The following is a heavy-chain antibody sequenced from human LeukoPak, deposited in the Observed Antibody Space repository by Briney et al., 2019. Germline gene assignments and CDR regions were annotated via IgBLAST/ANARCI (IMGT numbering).Heavy chain of an antibody. Sequence: GGSLRLSCAASGFTFSNYAMHWVRQAPGKGLEWVAVISYDGNEKHYADSVKGRFTISRDNSKNTLYLQMNSLRAEDTAVYYCAKDGVGARGYFDYWGQGTLVTVSS. D-gene: IGHD1-26*01. CDR2: ISYDGNEK. CDR3: AKDGVGARGYFDY. CDR1: GFTFSNYA. J-gene: IGHJ4*02. V-gene: IGHV3-30*04.